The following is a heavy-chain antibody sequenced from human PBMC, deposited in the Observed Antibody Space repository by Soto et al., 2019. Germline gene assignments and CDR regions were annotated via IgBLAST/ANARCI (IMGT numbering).Heavy chain of an antibody. CDR1: GYSFTSYW. Sequence: GESLKISCKGSGYSFTSYWIGWVRQMPGKGLEWMGIIYPGDSDTRYSPSFQGQVTISADKSISTAYLQWSSLKASDTAMYYCARQVIGWFGELGFRAFDIWGQGTMVTVSS. CDR3: ARQVIGWFGELGFRAFDI. V-gene: IGHV5-51*01. CDR2: IYPGDSDT. D-gene: IGHD3-10*01. J-gene: IGHJ3*02.